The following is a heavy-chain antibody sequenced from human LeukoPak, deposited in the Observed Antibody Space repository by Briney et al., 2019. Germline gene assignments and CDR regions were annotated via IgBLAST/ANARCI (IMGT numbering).Heavy chain of an antibody. D-gene: IGHD3-22*01. CDR2: IYYSGNT. J-gene: IGHJ4*02. CDR1: GGSISSSSYY. V-gene: IGHV4-39*07. Sequence: SETLSLTCTVSGGSISSSSYYWGWIRQPPGKGLEWIGSIYYSGNTYYNPSHKSRVTISVDTSKNQFSLKLSSVTAADTAVYYYARLAQYYDSSGYSFSFDCWGQGTLVTVSS. CDR3: ARLAQYYDSSGYSFSFDC.